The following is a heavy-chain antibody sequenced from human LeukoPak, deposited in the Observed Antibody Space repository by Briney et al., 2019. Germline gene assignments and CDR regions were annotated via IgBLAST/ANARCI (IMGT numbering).Heavy chain of an antibody. CDR1: GGSLSGYY. V-gene: IGHV4-34*01. J-gene: IGHJ4*02. D-gene: IGHD3-10*01. Sequence: PETLSLTCAVYGGSLSGYYWSWIRQPPGKGLEWIGEINHSGSTNYNPSLKSRVIISVDTSKNQFSLKLSSVTAADTAVYYCARLYGSGSYYRHWGQGILVTVSS. CDR3: ARLYGSGSYYRH. CDR2: INHSGST.